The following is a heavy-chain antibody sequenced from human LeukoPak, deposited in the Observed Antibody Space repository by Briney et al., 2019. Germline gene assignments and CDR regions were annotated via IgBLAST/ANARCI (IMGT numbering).Heavy chain of an antibody. CDR2: VYYSGST. J-gene: IGHJ4*02. Sequence: PSETLSLTCTVSGGSITITGYYWGWIRQPPGKGLEWIGNVYYSGSTYYNPSLKSRVTTSVDTSKDQFSLKLNSVTAADTAVYYCARQSVPAASFWGQGTLVAVSS. CDR3: ARQSVPAASF. CDR1: GGSITITGYY. D-gene: IGHD2-2*01. V-gene: IGHV4-39*01.